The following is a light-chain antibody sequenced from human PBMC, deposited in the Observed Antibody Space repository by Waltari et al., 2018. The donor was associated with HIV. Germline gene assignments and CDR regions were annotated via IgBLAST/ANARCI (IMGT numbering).Light chain of an antibody. Sequence: QSALTQPASVSGSPGQPITISCTGTSSDVGGYNYVSWYQQHPGKAPKLMIYEVSNRPSGVSNRFSGSKSGNTASLTISGLQAEDEADYYCSSYTSSSTRVFGGGTKLTVL. CDR2: EVS. CDR3: SSYTSSSTRV. CDR1: SSDVGGYNY. V-gene: IGLV2-14*01. J-gene: IGLJ2*01.